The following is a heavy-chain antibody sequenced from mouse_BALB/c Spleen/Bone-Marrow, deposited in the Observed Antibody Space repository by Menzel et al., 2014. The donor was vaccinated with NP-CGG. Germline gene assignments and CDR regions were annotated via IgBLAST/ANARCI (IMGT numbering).Heavy chain of an antibody. CDR2: INPNTDYT. J-gene: IGHJ4*01. Sequence: VQLQQSGAELAKPRASVKMSCKASGYTFSSYWMHWVKQRPGQGLEWIGYINPNTDYTEYNQKFKDKATLTADKSSSTAYMQLSSLTSEDSAVYYCARKGLGLAMDYWGQGTSVTVSS. CDR3: ARKGLGLAMDY. D-gene: IGHD4-1*01. V-gene: IGHV1-7*01. CDR1: GYTFSSYW.